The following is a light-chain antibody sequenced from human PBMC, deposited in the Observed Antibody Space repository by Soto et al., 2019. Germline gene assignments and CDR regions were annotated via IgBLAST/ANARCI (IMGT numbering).Light chain of an antibody. V-gene: IGKV3-15*01. CDR1: QRISSN. CDR2: GAS. J-gene: IGKJ2*01. Sequence: EIVMTQSSATLSVSPGERATLYCKASQRISSNLAWYQQKPGQPPRLLIYGASTRASGIPARFSGSGSGTEFTLTISGLQSEDFALYYCQQYNIWPPYTFGQGTKLEIK. CDR3: QQYNIWPPYT.